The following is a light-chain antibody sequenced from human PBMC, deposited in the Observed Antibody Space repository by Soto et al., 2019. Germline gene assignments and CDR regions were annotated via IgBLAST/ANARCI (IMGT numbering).Light chain of an antibody. CDR2: EVS. CDR3: SSYTSTSTPCV. Sequence: QSALTQPASVSGSPGQSITISCTGTSSDFGGYNYVSWYQQHPGKAPKLIIYEVSHRPSGASNHFSGYKSGNTASLTISGLQPEDEADYYCSSYTSTSTPCVFGTGTKVTVL. J-gene: IGLJ1*01. CDR1: SSDFGGYNY. V-gene: IGLV2-14*01.